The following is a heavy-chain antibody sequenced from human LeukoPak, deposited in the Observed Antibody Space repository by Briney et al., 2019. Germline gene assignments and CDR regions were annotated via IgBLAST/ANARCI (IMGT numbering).Heavy chain of an antibody. D-gene: IGHD4-11*01. V-gene: IGHV3-72*01. CDR2: TRNKANSYTT. CDR1: GFTFSDHY. J-gene: IGHJ2*01. Sequence: PGGSLRLSCAASGFTFSDHYMDWVRQAPGKGLEWVGRTRNKANSYTTEYAASVKGRFTISRDDSKNSLYLQMSSLKTEDTAVYYCAGSMTTVSYWYFDLWDRGTLVTVSS. CDR3: AGSMTTVSYWYFDL.